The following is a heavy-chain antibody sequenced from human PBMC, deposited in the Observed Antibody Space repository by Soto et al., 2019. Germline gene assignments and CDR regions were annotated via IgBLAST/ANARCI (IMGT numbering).Heavy chain of an antibody. CDR2: ISGSGGST. D-gene: IGHD3-10*01. J-gene: IGHJ6*03. CDR1: GFTFSSYA. CDR3: AKDIAMVRGVEDYYYYMDV. V-gene: IGHV3-23*01. Sequence: GGSLRLSCAASGFTFSSYAMSWFRQAPGKGLEWVSAISGSGGSTYYADSVKGRFTISRDNSKNTLYLQMNSLRAEDTAVYYCAKDIAMVRGVEDYYYYMDVWGKGTTVTVSS.